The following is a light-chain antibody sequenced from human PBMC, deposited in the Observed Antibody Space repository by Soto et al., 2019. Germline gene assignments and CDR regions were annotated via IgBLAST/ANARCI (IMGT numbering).Light chain of an antibody. CDR1: SSNIGGGNS. CDR2: GVS. Sequence: QSALAQPASVSGAPGQTVIMSCTGTSSNIGGGNSVSWYQQHPDKAPKLILFGVSHRPSKIPDRFSGSKSGNTASLTISGLQADDEADYYCSSYSTSGTLVVFGGGTKVTVL. J-gene: IGLJ3*02. CDR3: SSYSTSGTLVV. V-gene: IGLV2-14*01.